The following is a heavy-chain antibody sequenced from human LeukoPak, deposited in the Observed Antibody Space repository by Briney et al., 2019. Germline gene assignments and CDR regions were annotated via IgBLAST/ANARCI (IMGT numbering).Heavy chain of an antibody. J-gene: IGHJ4*02. CDR3: ARDLLNYYDSSGSFDY. CDR2: ISSTSTTI. V-gene: IGHV3-48*03. D-gene: IGHD3-22*01. Sequence: PGGSLRLSCAASGFTFSTYEMNWVRQAPGKGLEWVSYISSTSTTIYYADSVKGRFTISRDNAKNSLCLQMNSLRAEDTAVYYCARDLLNYYDSSGSFDYWGQGNLVTVSS. CDR1: GFTFSTYE.